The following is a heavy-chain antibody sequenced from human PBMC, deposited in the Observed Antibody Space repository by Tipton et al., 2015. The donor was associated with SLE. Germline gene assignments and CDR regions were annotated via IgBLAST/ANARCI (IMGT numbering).Heavy chain of an antibody. V-gene: IGHV3-30*18. J-gene: IGHJ6*02. CDR2: ISYDGSNK. CDR1: GFTFSSYG. Sequence: SLRLSCAASGFTFSSYGMHWVRQAPGKGLEWVAVISYDGSNKYYADSVKGRFTISRDNSKNTLYLQMNSLRAEDTAVYYCAKDQGESRLLWFGPVDVWGQGTTVTVSS. D-gene: IGHD3-10*01. CDR3: AKDQGESRLLWFGPVDV.